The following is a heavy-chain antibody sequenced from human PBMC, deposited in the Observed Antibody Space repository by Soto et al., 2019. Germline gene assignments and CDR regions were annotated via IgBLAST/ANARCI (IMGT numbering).Heavy chain of an antibody. D-gene: IGHD5-18*01. Sequence: GGSLRLSCAASGFTFSDHYMDWVRQAPGKGLEWVGRTRNKANSYTTEYAASVKGRFTISRDDSKNSLYLQMNSLKTEDTAVYYCAKVPPPKYSYGTDDAFDIWGQGTMVTVSS. CDR1: GFTFSDHY. CDR3: AKVPPPKYSYGTDDAFDI. CDR2: TRNKANSYTT. J-gene: IGHJ3*02. V-gene: IGHV3-72*01.